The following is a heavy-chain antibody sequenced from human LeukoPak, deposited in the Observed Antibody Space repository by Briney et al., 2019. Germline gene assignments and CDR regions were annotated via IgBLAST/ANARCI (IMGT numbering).Heavy chain of an antibody. V-gene: IGHV1-8*03. J-gene: IGHJ3*01. CDR1: GYTFSSDD. CDR3: ARDKRGDAFDL. CDR2: MNPDSGRT. D-gene: IGHD3-10*01. Sequence: ASVKVSCKASGYTFSSDDINWVRQATGQGPEWMGWMNPDSGRTDYAPKFQGRVSFTRNTSINAAYMELSLLTSEDTAVYYCARDKRGDAFDLWGQGTMVTVSS.